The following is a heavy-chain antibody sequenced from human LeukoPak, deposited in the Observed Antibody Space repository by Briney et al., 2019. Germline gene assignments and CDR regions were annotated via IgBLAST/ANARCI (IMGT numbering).Heavy chain of an antibody. J-gene: IGHJ3*02. CDR1: GFTFSSYE. CDR3: ARDPLDYYDSSGYQPTGDAFDI. V-gene: IGHV3-48*03. CDR2: ISSSGSTI. Sequence: GGSLRLSCAACGFTFSSYEMNWVRQAPGKGLEWVSYISSSGSTIYYADSVKGRFTISRDNAKNSLYLQMNCLRAEDTAVYYCARDPLDYYDSSGYQPTGDAFDIWGQGTMVTVSS. D-gene: IGHD3-22*01.